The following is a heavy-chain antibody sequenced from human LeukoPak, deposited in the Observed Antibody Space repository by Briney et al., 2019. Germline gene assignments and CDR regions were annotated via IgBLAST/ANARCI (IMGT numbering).Heavy chain of an antibody. CDR3: ARDGGNYGDKDY. D-gene: IGHD1-26*01. Sequence: ASMKVSWKASGYTFTNYHMHWVRQAPGQGLEWMGIISPSGDYTTYAQNFQGRVTMTRDTSTSTVYMDLSSLRSEDTAMYYCARDGGNYGDKDYWGQRTLLTVSS. V-gene: IGHV1-46*01. CDR2: ISPSGDYT. J-gene: IGHJ4*02. CDR1: GYTFTNYH.